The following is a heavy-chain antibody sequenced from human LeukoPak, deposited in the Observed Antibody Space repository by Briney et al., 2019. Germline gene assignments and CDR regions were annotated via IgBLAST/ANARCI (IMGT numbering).Heavy chain of an antibody. CDR1: GGSISSGGYY. D-gene: IGHD3-22*01. CDR2: IYHSGST. Sequence: SETLSLTCTVSGGSISSGGYYWSWIRQPPGKGLEWIGYIYHSGSTYYNPSLKSRVTISVDRSKNQFSLKLSSVTAADTAVYYCARQIRGYYYDSTEGNWFDPWGQGTLVTVSS. CDR3: ARQIRGYYYDSTEGNWFDP. V-gene: IGHV4-30-2*01. J-gene: IGHJ5*02.